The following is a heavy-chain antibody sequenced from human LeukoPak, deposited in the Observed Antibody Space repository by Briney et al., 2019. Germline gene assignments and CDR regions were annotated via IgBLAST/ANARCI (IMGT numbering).Heavy chain of an antibody. V-gene: IGHV3-53*01. D-gene: IGHD3-10*01. Sequence: GGSLRLSCAASGFTVSSNYMSWVRQAPGKGLEWVSVIYSGGSTYYADSVKGRFTISRDNSKNTLYLQMNSLRAEDTAVYYCARGPLVRGVNSRDYRGQGTLVTVSS. CDR3: ARGPLVRGVNSRDY. CDR1: GFTVSSNY. CDR2: IYSGGST. J-gene: IGHJ4*02.